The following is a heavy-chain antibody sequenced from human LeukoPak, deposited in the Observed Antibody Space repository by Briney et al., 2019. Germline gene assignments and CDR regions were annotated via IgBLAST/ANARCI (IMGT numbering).Heavy chain of an antibody. Sequence: PSETLSLTCTVSGGSVRSGSYYWSWIRQPPGKGLEWIGYVYYSGSTNYNPSLKSRVTISVDTSKNQSSLKLRSVTAADTAVYYCVREAATDYYDSSGYYRQTEVFDAWGQGTMVTVSS. D-gene: IGHD3-22*01. J-gene: IGHJ3*01. V-gene: IGHV4-61*01. CDR3: VREAATDYYDSSGYYRQTEVFDA. CDR2: VYYSGST. CDR1: GGSVRSGSYY.